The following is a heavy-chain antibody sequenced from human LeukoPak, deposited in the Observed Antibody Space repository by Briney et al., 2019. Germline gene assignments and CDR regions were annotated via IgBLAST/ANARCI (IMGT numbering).Heavy chain of an antibody. CDR1: GDSLSSYY. J-gene: IGHJ4*02. V-gene: IGHV4-59*01. Sequence: SETLSLTCTVSGDSLSSYYWSWIRQPPGKGMEWIGYIYYSGRNNYNPSLGSRGTISIDTSKNQYSLKLSSVTAADTAVYYCARVVDNWIVSVFDYWGQGTLVTVSS. D-gene: IGHD1-20*01. CDR3: ARVVDNWIVSVFDY. CDR2: IYYSGRN.